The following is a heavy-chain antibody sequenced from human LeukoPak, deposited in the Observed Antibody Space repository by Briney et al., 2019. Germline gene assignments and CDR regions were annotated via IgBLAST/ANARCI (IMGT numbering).Heavy chain of an antibody. D-gene: IGHD3-10*01. CDR1: GFTFSSYG. Sequence: GGSLRLSCAASGFTFSSYGMYWVRQAPGKGLEWLSAISGSGDSTYYADSVKGRFTISRDNSKNTLYLQMNSLRVEDTAVYYCAKVVWGSGRPPRYYYYMDVWGKGTTVTVSS. CDR2: ISGSGDST. CDR3: AKVVWGSGRPPRYYYYMDV. J-gene: IGHJ6*03. V-gene: IGHV3-23*01.